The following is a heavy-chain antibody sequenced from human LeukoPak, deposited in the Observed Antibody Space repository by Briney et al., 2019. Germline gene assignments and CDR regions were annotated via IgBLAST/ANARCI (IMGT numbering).Heavy chain of an antibody. V-gene: IGHV1-2*02. D-gene: IGHD3-16*02. CDR2: INPNSGGT. CDR1: GYTFTGYY. J-gene: IGHJ3*02. Sequence: ASVKVSCKASGYTFTGYYMHWVRQAPGQGLEWTGWINPNSGGTNYAQKFQGRVTMTRDTSISTAYMELSRLRSDDTAVYYCARILDVWGSYRYAFDIWGQGTMVTVSS. CDR3: ARILDVWGSYRYAFDI.